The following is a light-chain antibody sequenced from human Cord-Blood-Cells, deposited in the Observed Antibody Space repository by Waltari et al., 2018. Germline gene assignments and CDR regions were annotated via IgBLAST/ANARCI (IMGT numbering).Light chain of an antibody. CDR1: SGSVSTSYF. CDR2: ITN. CDR3: VLYMGSGISV. J-gene: IGLJ3*02. Sequence: QTVVTQEPSFSVSPGGTVTLTCGLSSGSVSTSYFPTWYQQTPGPAPRTLIYITNTRSSGVPVRFSGSILGNKAALTITGAQADDESDYYCVLYMGSGISVFGGGTKLTVL. V-gene: IGLV8-61*01.